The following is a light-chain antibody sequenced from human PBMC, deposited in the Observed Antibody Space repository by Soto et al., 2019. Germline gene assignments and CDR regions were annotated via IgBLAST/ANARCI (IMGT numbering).Light chain of an antibody. CDR1: QSVGIK. J-gene: IGKJ5*01. CDR3: QQYGSSLIT. Sequence: EIVMTQSPATLSVSPGERATLSCRASQSVGIKVTWYQQKPGQAPRLLIYGASSRATGIPDRFSGSGSGTDFTLTISRLEPEDFAVYYCQQYGSSLITFGQGTRLEL. V-gene: IGKV3-20*01. CDR2: GAS.